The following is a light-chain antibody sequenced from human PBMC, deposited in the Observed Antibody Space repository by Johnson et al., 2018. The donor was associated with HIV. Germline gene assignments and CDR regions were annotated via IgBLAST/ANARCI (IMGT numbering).Light chain of an antibody. CDR2: ENN. CDR1: SSNIGNNY. J-gene: IGLJ1*01. CDR3: GTWDSSLSAHYI. V-gene: IGLV1-51*02. Sequence: QSVLSQPPSVSAAPGQTVTISCSGSSSNIGNNYVSWYQQLPGTVPKLLIYENNKRPSGIPDRFSGSKSGTSATLGITGLQTGDEADYYCGTWDSSLSAHYIFGTGTKVTVL.